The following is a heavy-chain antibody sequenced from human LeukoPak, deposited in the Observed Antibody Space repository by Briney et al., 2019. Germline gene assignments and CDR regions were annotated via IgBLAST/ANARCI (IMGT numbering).Heavy chain of an antibody. CDR3: ARDVYYYDSSGYYGFDY. V-gene: IGHV3-66*01. D-gene: IGHD3-22*01. CDR1: GFTVSSNY. CDR2: ISSGGST. J-gene: IGHJ4*02. Sequence: GGSLRLSCAASGFTVSSNYMGWVRQAPGKGLEWVSVISSGGSTYYADSVKGRFTISRDNSKNTLYLQMNSLRAEDTAVYYCARDVYYYDSSGYYGFDYWGQGTLVTVSS.